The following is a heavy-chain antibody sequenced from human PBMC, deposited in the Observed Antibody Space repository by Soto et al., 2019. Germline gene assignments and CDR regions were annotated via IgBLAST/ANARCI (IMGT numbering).Heavy chain of an antibody. D-gene: IGHD2-2*01. CDR2: ISSSSSYT. J-gene: IGHJ4*02. V-gene: IGHV3-11*05. CDR3: ARDCSSTSCHLDY. CDR1: GFTFSDYY. Sequence: GGSLRLSCAASGFTFSDYYMSWIRQAPGKGLEWVSYISSSSSYTNYADSVKGRFTISRDNAKNSLYLQMNSLRAEDTAVYYWARDCSSTSCHLDYWGQGTLVTVSS.